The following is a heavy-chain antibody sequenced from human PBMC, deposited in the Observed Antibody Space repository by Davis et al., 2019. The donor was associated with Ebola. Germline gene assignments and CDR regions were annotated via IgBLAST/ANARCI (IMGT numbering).Heavy chain of an antibody. CDR1: GVTFSNAC. V-gene: IGHV3-15*01. J-gene: IGHJ4*02. CDR3: ARDVPLTFDY. CDR2: INSKGDGGTT. Sequence: RESLTLSCAASGVTFSNACMNWVRQAPGKGLEWVGRINSKGDGGTTFYAASVKGRFTISRDDSENTVYLYMNSLKSEDTAVYYCARDVPLTFDYRGQGTLVTVSS. D-gene: IGHD2-21*02.